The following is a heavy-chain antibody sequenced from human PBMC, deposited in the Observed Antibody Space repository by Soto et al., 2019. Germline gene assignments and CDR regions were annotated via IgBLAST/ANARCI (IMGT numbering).Heavy chain of an antibody. CDR3: ARASEMATYGMDV. CDR2: IIPILGIS. V-gene: IGHV1-69*02. J-gene: IGHJ6*02. Sequence: ASVKFSCKASGGTFSSYTISWVRQAPGQVLECMVRIIPILGISNYXXKFQGRVXXTSDKSTSTAXMELSSLRSEDTAVYYCARASEMATYGMDVXX. D-gene: IGHD5-12*01. CDR1: GGTFSSYT.